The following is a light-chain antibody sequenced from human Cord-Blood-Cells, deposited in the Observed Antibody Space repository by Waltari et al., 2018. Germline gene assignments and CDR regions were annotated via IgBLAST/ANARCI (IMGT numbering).Light chain of an antibody. Sequence: QSALTQPRSVSGSPGQSVTISCTGTSSDVGGFNYVSWYQQHPGTAPKLMIYDGSKRPSGVPDLFSGSKAGNTASLTISGLQAEDEADYYCCSYAGSYTYVFGTGTKVTVL. CDR2: DGS. J-gene: IGLJ1*01. CDR1: SSDVGGFNY. V-gene: IGLV2-11*01. CDR3: CSYAGSYTYV.